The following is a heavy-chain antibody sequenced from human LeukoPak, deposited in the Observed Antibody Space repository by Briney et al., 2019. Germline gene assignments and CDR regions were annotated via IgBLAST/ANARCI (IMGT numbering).Heavy chain of an antibody. V-gene: IGHV4-59*08. Sequence: SETLSLTCAVYGGSISSYYWSWIRQPPGKGLEWIGYIYYSGSTNYNPSLKSRVTISVDTSKNQFSLKLSSVTAADTAVYYCARQVTAYYYDSSGYRSTPEYFQHWGQGTLVTVSS. CDR1: GGSISSYY. CDR2: IYYSGST. J-gene: IGHJ1*01. D-gene: IGHD3-22*01. CDR3: ARQVTAYYYDSSGYRSTPEYFQH.